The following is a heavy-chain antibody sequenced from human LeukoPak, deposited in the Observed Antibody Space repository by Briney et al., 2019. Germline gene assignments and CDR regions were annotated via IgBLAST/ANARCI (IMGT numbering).Heavy chain of an antibody. CDR1: GYTFTGYY. V-gene: IGHV1-2*02. J-gene: IGHJ4*02. Sequence: GASVKVSCKASGYTFTGYYIHWVRQAPGQGLEWMGWIDPNSGNTGYAQKFQGRVTMTRDTSITTVYMELSSLRSDDTAVYYCVRFRSSTPLPACWGQGTLVTVSS. CDR3: VRFRSSTPLPAC. CDR2: IDPNSGNT.